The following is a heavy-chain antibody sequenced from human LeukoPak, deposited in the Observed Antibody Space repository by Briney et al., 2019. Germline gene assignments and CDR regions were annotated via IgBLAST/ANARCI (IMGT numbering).Heavy chain of an antibody. CDR1: GFSVSRYA. J-gene: IGHJ4*02. CDR2: ISNNGDST. D-gene: IGHD1-26*01. CDR3: ARRGSYHDFDY. Sequence: GGSLRLFCAASGFSVSRYAMDWVRQSPGKGLEHVSAISNNGDSTFYANSVKGRFIISRDNSKNTLYLQMGSLRAEDMALYYCARRGSYHDFDYWGQGTLVTVSS. V-gene: IGHV3-64*01.